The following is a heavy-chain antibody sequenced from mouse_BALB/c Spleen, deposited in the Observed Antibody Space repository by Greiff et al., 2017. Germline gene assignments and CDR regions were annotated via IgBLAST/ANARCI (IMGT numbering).Heavy chain of an antibody. Sequence: EVQLQESGGGLVQPGGSLKLSCAASGFDFSRYWMSWVRQAPGKGLEWIGEINPDSSTINYTPSLKDKFIISRDNAQNTLYLQMSKVRSEDTALYYCASEYGSFDQAWFAYWGQGTLVTVSA. D-gene: IGHD1-1*01. J-gene: IGHJ3*01. CDR1: GFDFSRYW. V-gene: IGHV4-1*02. CDR2: INPDSSTI. CDR3: ASEYGSFDQAWFAY.